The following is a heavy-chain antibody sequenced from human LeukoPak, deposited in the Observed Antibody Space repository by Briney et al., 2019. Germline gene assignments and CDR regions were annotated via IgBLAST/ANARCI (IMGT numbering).Heavy chain of an antibody. Sequence: ESLKISCKGSGYIFTSYCFGWLRQMPGKGLELRVIIYPADSDSRYSPSFQGQGTTFSSNSTNTAFLQWSSLQTSDTAPEYCGRVPYRPPGYRSGWYWFEYWGQGTVVRVSS. CDR2: IYPADSDS. D-gene: IGHD6-19*01. CDR1: GYIFTSYC. J-gene: IGHJ4*02. CDR3: GRVPYRPPGYRSGWYWFEY. V-gene: IGHV5-51*01.